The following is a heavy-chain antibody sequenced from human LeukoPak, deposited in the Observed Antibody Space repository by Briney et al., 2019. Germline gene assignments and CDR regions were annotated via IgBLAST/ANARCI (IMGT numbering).Heavy chain of an antibody. CDR1: GFMFSDYY. CDR2: ISSGGDTF. D-gene: IGHD3-16*01. J-gene: IGHJ4*02. Sequence: PGGSLRLSCAASGFMFSDYYMVWLRQAPGKGLEWIAYISSGGDTFFYADSVKGRFTISRDNSGDSLHLQMNSLRAEDTAVYYCARGDGVYDYVWGRSYWGQGTLVTVSS. V-gene: IGHV3-11*01. CDR3: ARGDGVYDYVWGRSY.